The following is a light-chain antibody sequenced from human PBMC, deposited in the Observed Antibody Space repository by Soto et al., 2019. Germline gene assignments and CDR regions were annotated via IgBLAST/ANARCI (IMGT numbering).Light chain of an antibody. CDR1: QSVSSSF. Sequence: DIVLTQSPGTLSLSPGERATLSCRASQSVSSSFLAWYQQKPGQAPRLLIHGASSRATGTPDRFSGSGSGTDFTLTINRLEPEDFAVYYCQQFGSSSLTFGGGTKVEIK. V-gene: IGKV3-20*01. CDR3: QQFGSSSLT. J-gene: IGKJ4*01. CDR2: GAS.